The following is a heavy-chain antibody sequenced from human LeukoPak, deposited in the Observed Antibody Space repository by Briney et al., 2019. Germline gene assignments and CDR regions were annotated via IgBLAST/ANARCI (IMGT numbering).Heavy chain of an antibody. CDR3: ARAEYSYGPIDY. CDR2: IFHSGST. Sequence: SETLSLTCIVSAYSISSGYYWGWIRQPPGKGLEWIGSIFHSGSTHYNPSLKSRVTISVDTSKNQFSLKLSSVTAADTAVYYCARAEYSYGPIDYWGQGTLVTVSS. V-gene: IGHV4-38-2*02. D-gene: IGHD5-18*01. CDR1: AYSISSGYY. J-gene: IGHJ4*02.